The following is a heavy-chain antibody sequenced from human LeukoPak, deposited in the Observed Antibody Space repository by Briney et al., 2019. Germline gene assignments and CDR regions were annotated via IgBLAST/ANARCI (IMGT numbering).Heavy chain of an antibody. V-gene: IGHV1-18*01. CDR1: GYTFTSYG. Sequence: ASVKVSCKASGYTFTSYGISWVRQAPGQGLEWMGWISAYNGNTNYAQKLQGRVTMTTDTSTSTAYMELRSLRSDDTAVYYCARDLDSEPAAAGWMAWGQGTLVTVSS. CDR2: ISAYNGNT. D-gene: IGHD6-13*01. CDR3: ARDLDSEPAAAGWMA. J-gene: IGHJ4*02.